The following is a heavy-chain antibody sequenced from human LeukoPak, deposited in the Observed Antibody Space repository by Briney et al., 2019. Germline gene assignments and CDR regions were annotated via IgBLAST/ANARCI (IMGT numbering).Heavy chain of an antibody. CDR1: GFTFSSNA. D-gene: IGHD3-10*01. Sequence: GGSLRLSCVASGFTFSSNAMTWVRQAPGRGLEWVATVTGSGGTTFYADSLKGRFTISRDNSKNTVYLQMNSLRVEDTAIYYCAKDYYGSGSSYTDAFDIWGQGTMVTVSS. J-gene: IGHJ3*02. CDR2: VTGSGGTT. V-gene: IGHV3-23*01. CDR3: AKDYYGSGSSYTDAFDI.